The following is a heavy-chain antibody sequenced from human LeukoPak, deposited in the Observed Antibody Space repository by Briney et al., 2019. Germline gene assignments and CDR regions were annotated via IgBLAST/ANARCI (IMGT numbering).Heavy chain of an antibody. V-gene: IGHV4-39*07. CDR2: IYYSGST. CDR1: GGSISSYY. D-gene: IGHD1-26*01. Sequence: SETLSLTCTVSGGSISSYYWSWIRQPPGKGLEWIGSIYYSGSTYYNPSLKSRVTISVDTSKNQFSLKLSSVTAADTAVYYCAREAPISYSGSYRNHDAFDIWGQGTMVTVSS. CDR3: AREAPISYSGSYRNHDAFDI. J-gene: IGHJ3*02.